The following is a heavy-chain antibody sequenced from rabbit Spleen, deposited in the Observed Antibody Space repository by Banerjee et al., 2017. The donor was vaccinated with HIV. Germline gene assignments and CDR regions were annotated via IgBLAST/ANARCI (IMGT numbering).Heavy chain of an antibody. CDR3: ARGPVSGIHTYVDYFNL. D-gene: IGHD1-1*01. CDR1: GFSFSSSDY. CDR2: IAGSSGTT. V-gene: IGHV1S40*01. Sequence: QSLEESGGDLVKPGASLTLTCTASGFSFSSSDYMCWVRQAPGEGLEWISCIAGSSGTTYYASWAKGRFTISKTSSTTVTLQMTSLTAADTATYFCARGPVSGIHTYVDYFNLWGQGTLVTVS. J-gene: IGHJ4*01.